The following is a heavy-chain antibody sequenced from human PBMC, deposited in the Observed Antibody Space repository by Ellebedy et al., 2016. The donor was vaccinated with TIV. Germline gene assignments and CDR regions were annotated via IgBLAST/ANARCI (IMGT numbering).Heavy chain of an antibody. D-gene: IGHD1-14*01. CDR3: ARDPITWIFDY. CDR1: GSTFSNYA. Sequence: PGGSLTLSCAASGSTFSNYAISWVRKPPGKGLQWVPAFIGSGANTLYADSVKGRFTISRDNSKNSLYLQMNSLRAEDPAVYYCARDPITWIFDYWGQGTLVTVSS. J-gene: IGHJ4*02. CDR2: FIGSGANT. V-gene: IGHV3-23*01.